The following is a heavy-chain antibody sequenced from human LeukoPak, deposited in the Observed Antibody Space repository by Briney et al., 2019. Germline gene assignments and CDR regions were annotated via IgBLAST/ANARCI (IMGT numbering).Heavy chain of an antibody. CDR2: IYPGDSDT. D-gene: IGHD2-15*01. CDR1: GYSFTSYW. V-gene: IGHV5-51*01. Sequence: GEPLKISCKGSGYSFTSYWIGWVRQMPGKGLEWMGIIYPGDSDTRYSPSFQGQVTISADKSISTAYLQWSSLKASDTAMYYCARLLCSGGSCYGLDWFDPWGQGTLVTVSS. J-gene: IGHJ5*02. CDR3: ARLLCSGGSCYGLDWFDP.